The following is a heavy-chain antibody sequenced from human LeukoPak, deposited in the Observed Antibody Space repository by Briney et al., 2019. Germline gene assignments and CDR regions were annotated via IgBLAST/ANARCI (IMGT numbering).Heavy chain of an antibody. CDR2: INHSGST. CDR1: GGSISGYY. J-gene: IGHJ3*02. V-gene: IGHV4-34*01. Sequence: PSETLSLTCTVSGGSISGYYWSWIRQPPGKGLEWIGEINHSGSTNYNPSLKSRVTISVDTSKNQFSLKLSSVTAADTAVYYCARPAATIHANPNAFDIWGQGTMVTVSS. D-gene: IGHD2-2*01. CDR3: ARPAATIHANPNAFDI.